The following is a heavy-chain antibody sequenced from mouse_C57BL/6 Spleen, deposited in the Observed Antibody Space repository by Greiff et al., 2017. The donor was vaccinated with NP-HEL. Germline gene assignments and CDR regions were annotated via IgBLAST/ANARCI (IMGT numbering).Heavy chain of an antibody. J-gene: IGHJ2*01. V-gene: IGHV1-82*01. D-gene: IGHD2-1*01. CDR2: IYPGDGDT. Sequence: VQLQQSGPELVKPGASVKISCKASGYAFSSSWLNWVKQRPGKGLEWIGRIYPGDGDTNYNGKFKGKATLTADKSSSTAYMQLSSLTSEDSAVYFCARSADYGNYPCDYWGQGTTLTVSS. CDR3: ARSADYGNYPCDY. CDR1: GYAFSSSW.